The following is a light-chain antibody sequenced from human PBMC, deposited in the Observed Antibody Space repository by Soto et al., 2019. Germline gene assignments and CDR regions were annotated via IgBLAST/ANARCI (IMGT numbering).Light chain of an antibody. J-gene: IGLJ1*01. V-gene: IGLV2-14*01. CDR1: SSDVGGYNY. Sequence: QSALTQPASVSGSPGQSITISCTGTSSDVGGYNYVSWYQQHPGKAPQVMIYEVSNRPSGVSNRFSGSKSGTTASLTPSGLQAEDEADYYCCSYTGSSPLEVFGTGTKLTAL. CDR2: EVS. CDR3: CSYTGSSPLEV.